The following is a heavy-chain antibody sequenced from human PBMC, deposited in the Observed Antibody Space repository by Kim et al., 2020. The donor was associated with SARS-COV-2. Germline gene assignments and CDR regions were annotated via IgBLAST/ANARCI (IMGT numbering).Heavy chain of an antibody. CDR3: ARGFSPFLYCSSTSCYVNYYYGMDV. CDR1: GFTFSSYS. D-gene: IGHD2-2*01. J-gene: IGHJ6*02. CDR2: ISSSSSTI. V-gene: IGHV3-48*02. Sequence: GGSLRLSCAASGFTFSSYSMNWVRQAPGKGLEWVSYISSSSSTIYYADSVKGRFTISRDNAKNSLYLQMNSLRDEDTAVYYCARGFSPFLYCSSTSCYVNYYYGMDVWGQGTTVTVSS.